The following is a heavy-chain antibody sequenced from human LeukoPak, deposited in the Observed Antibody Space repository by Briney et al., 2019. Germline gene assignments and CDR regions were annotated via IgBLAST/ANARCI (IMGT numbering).Heavy chain of an antibody. V-gene: IGHV3-48*03. CDR2: ISSSGSTI. J-gene: IGHJ6*03. Sequence: GGSLRLSCAASGFTFSSYEMNWVRQAPGKGLEWVSYISSSGSTIYYADSVKGRFTISRDNAKNSLYLQMNSLRAEDTALYHCARGYIRSKAYYYYYYMDVWGKGTTVTISS. CDR1: GFTFSSYE. CDR3: ARGYIRSKAYYYYYYMDV. D-gene: IGHD5-18*01.